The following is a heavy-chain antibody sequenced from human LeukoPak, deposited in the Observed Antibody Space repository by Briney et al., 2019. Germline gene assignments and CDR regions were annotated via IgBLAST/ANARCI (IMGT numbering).Heavy chain of an antibody. CDR1: GYSFTGYW. CDR2: IYPGDSDT. V-gene: IGHV5-51*01. Sequence: GESLKISCKGSGYSFTGYWIGWVRQMPGKGLEWMGIIYPGDSDTRYSPSFQGQVTISADKSISTAYLQWSSLKASDTATYYCARHGGPRNYYDSSGYPFDYWGQGTLVTVSS. CDR3: ARHGGPRNYYDSSGYPFDY. J-gene: IGHJ4*02. D-gene: IGHD3-22*01.